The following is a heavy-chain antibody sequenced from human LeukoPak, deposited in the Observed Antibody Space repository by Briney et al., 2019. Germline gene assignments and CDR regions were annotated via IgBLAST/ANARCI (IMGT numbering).Heavy chain of an antibody. V-gene: IGHV4-59*11. J-gene: IGHJ6*03. D-gene: IGHD1-1*01. CDR1: GGSISSHY. CDR3: VKHGPGGRGYLDF. Sequence: SETLSLTCTISGGSISSHYCSWVRLTPAKGLEWIGYIFYSGSTDYSPSLTSRVTISIDTSKRYLSLNLSSVTAADTAVYYCVKHGPGGRGYLDFWGVGTTVTVSS. CDR2: IFYSGST.